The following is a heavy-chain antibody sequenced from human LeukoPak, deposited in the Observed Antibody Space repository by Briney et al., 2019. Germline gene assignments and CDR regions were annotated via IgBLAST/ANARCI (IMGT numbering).Heavy chain of an antibody. V-gene: IGHV4-30-2*01. J-gene: IGHJ4*02. CDR3: ARDSGYSEFYFDY. CDR2: IYHSGST. D-gene: IGHD3-9*01. CDR1: GGSTSSGGYS. Sequence: SQTLSLTCAVSGGSTSSGGYSWSWIRQPPGKGLEWIGYIYHSGSTYYNPSLKSRVTISVDRSKNQFSLKLSSVTAADTAVYYCARDSGYSEFYFDYWGQGTLVTVSS.